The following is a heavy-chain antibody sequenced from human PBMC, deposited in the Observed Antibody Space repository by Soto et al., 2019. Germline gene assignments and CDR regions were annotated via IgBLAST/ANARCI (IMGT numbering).Heavy chain of an antibody. J-gene: IGHJ4*02. V-gene: IGHV3-11*06. D-gene: IGHD3-22*01. CDR1: GFTFSDYY. Sequence: PGGSLRLSCAASGFTFSDYYMSWIRQAPGKGLEWVSYISSSSSYTNYADSVKGRFTISRDNAKNSLYLQMNSLRAEDTAVYYCARDYNSFDSSGLFDYWGQGTLVTVSS. CDR2: ISSSSSYT. CDR3: ARDYNSFDSSGLFDY.